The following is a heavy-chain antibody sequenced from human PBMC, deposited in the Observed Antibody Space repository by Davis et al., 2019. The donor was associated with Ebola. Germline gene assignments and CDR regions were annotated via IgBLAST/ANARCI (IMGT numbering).Heavy chain of an antibody. D-gene: IGHD2-15*01. CDR1: GYTFTSYG. J-gene: IGHJ5*02. CDR3: ARDCSGGSCYFQNWFDP. Sequence: ALVKVSCQASGYTFTSYGISWVRQAPGQGLEWMGWISAYNGNTNYAQKLQGRVTMTTDTSTSTAYMELSSLRSEDTAVYYCARDCSGGSCYFQNWFDPWGQGTLVTVSS. CDR2: ISAYNGNT. V-gene: IGHV1-18*01.